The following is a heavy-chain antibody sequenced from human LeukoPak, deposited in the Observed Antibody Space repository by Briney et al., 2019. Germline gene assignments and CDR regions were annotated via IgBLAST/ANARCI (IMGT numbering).Heavy chain of an antibody. J-gene: IGHJ4*02. V-gene: IGHV3-49*04. Sequence: GGSLRLSCTGSGFSFRDYAMTWVRQAPGKGLEWVGFIRSKADSGTTEYDASVKGRFTISRDDSKTVAYLQMNSLKTADTAIYYCTRGQKDFACWGEGTLVTVSS. CDR2: IRSKADSGTT. CDR1: GFSFRDYA. CDR3: TRGQKDFAC.